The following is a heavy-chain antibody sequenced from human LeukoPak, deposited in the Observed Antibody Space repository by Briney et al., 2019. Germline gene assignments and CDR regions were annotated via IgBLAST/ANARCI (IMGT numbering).Heavy chain of an antibody. CDR2: IHDRRAI. J-gene: IGHJ4*02. CDR1: GGSISSYY. Sequence: SETLSLTCTVSGGSISSYYWSWIRQPPGKGLEWIGYIHDRRAIKYNPSLKSRVTISADTSKNQFSLRPSSVTAADTAIYYCAQQRGEVLEYWGQGALVSVSS. CDR3: AQQRGEVLEY. V-gene: IGHV4-59*01. D-gene: IGHD3-10*01.